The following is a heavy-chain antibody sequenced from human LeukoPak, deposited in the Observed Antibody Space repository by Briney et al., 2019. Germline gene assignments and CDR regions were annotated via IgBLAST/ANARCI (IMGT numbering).Heavy chain of an antibody. D-gene: IGHD3-10*01. Sequence: GGSLRLSCAASGFTFSSYAMSWVRQAPGKGLEWVSAISGSGGSTYYADSVKGRLTISRDNSKNTLYLQMNSLRAEDTAVYYCANLIGSGGVGYWGQGTLVTVSS. CDR1: GFTFSSYA. CDR2: ISGSGGST. CDR3: ANLIGSGGVGY. J-gene: IGHJ4*02. V-gene: IGHV3-23*01.